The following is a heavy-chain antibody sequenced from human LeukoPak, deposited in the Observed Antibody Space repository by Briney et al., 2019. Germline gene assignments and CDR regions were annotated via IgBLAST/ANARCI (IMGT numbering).Heavy chain of an antibody. V-gene: IGHV4-4*02. CDR2: IYHTGSS. Sequence: PSETLSLTCAVSGGSISSSNWWSWVRPPPGKGLEWIGEIYHTGSSNYNPSLKSRVTISVDKSKKQFSLKLSSVTAADTAVYYCARGGTTVAGTFWFDPWGQGTLVTVSS. CDR3: ARGGTTVAGTFWFDP. J-gene: IGHJ5*02. CDR1: GGSISSSNW. D-gene: IGHD6-19*01.